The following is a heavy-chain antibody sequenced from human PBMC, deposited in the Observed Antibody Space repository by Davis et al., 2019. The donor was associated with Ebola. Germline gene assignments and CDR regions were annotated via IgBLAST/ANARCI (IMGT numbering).Heavy chain of an antibody. CDR2: IKSKTDGGTT. J-gene: IGHJ4*02. D-gene: IGHD3-10*01. CDR3: TTAGGVLWFGELLYTTEYYFDY. V-gene: IGHV3-15*01. CDR1: GVTVSSNY. Sequence: GGSLRLSCAASGVTVSSNYMSWVRQAPGKGLEWVGRIKSKTDGGTTDYAAPVKGRFTISRDDSKNTLYLQMNSLKTEDTAVYYCTTAGGVLWFGELLYTTEYYFDYWGQGTLVTVSS.